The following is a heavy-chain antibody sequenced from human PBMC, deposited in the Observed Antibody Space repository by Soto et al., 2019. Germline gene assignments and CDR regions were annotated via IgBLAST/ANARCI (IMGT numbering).Heavy chain of an antibody. CDR3: AKGDRAYSYGRIYFDY. CDR1: GFTFSSYG. V-gene: IGHV3-30*18. J-gene: IGHJ4*02. D-gene: IGHD5-18*01. CDR2: ISYDGSNK. Sequence: GGSLRLSCAASGFTFSSYGMHWVRQAPGKGLEWVAVISYDGSNKYYADSVKGRFTISRDNSKNTLYLQLNSLRAEDTAVYYCAKGDRAYSYGRIYFDYWGQGTLVTVSS.